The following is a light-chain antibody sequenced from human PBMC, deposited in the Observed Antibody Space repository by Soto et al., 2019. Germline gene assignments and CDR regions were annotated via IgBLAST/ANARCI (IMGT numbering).Light chain of an antibody. Sequence: DIQMTQSPSSLSASVGDRVTITCRVSLPITTYLNWFQQKPGKAPKLLIYGASTLQTGVPSRFNGGGSGTDFTLTISSLQPEDFGTYYCQQNYNSRWTFGQGTEIEI. V-gene: IGKV1-39*01. CDR1: LPITTY. CDR2: GAS. J-gene: IGKJ1*01. CDR3: QQNYNSRWT.